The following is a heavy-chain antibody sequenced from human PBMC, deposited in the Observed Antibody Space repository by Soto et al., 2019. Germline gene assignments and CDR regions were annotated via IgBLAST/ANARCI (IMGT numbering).Heavy chain of an antibody. Sequence: QVQLVQSGAEVKKPGSSVKVSCKASGGTFSIYAVSWVRQAPGQGLEWMGGIIPIIGTRNYAQRFQGRITITGDESTSTAYMELSSLISEDTAVYYCARDLGSGYDPGDYWGQGTLVTVSS. D-gene: IGHD5-12*01. CDR3: ARDLGSGYDPGDY. CDR2: IIPIIGTR. J-gene: IGHJ4*02. V-gene: IGHV1-69*12. CDR1: GGTFSIYA.